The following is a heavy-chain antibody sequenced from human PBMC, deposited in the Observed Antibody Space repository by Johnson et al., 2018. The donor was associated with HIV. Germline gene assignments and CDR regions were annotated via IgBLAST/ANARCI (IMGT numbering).Heavy chain of an antibody. D-gene: IGHD2-2*01. CDR1: GFTFSSYW. CDR3: ATDIVVVLALGGDAFDI. J-gene: IGHJ3*02. V-gene: IGHV3-7*01. Sequence: MQLVESGGGLVQPGGSLRLSCAASGFTFSSYWMSWVRQAPGKGLEWVANIKQDGSEKYYVDSVKGRFTISRDNAKNSLYLQMSSLRAEDTAVYYCATDIVVVLALGGDAFDIWGQGTMVIVSS. CDR2: IKQDGSEK.